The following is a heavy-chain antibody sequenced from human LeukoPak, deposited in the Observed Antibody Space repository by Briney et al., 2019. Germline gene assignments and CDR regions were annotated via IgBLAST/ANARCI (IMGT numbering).Heavy chain of an antibody. Sequence: ASGPVLVKPTQTLTLTCTFSGFSLSTSGMRVSWIRQPPGKAPEWLARIDWDDDKFYSTSLKTRLTISKDTSKNQVVLTITNMDPVDTATYYCARDVVVPAAMGYYYYYMDVWGKGTTVTVSS. CDR1: GFSLSTSGMR. CDR3: ARDVVVPAAMGYYYYYMDV. V-gene: IGHV2-70*04. J-gene: IGHJ6*03. CDR2: IDWDDDK. D-gene: IGHD2-2*01.